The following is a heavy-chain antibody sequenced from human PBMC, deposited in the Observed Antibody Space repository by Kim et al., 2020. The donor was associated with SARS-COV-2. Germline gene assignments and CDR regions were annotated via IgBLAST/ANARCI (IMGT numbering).Heavy chain of an antibody. D-gene: IGHD6-13*01. CDR2: MNTNTGNP. Sequence: ASVKVSCKASGYTFTSYAINWVRQAPGQGLEWMGWMNTNTGNPTYAQGFTGRFVFSLDTSVNTAYLQISSLKAEDTVVYYCARAPNSSSWDSFDYWGQGT. V-gene: IGHV7-4-1*02. J-gene: IGHJ4*02. CDR3: ARAPNSSSWDSFDY. CDR1: GYTFTSYA.